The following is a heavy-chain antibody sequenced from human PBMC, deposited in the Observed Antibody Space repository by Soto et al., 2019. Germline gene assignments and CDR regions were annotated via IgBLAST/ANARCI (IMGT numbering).Heavy chain of an antibody. CDR3: AKDYVDTAMVPVDFIFDY. D-gene: IGHD5-18*01. Sequence: GGSLRLSCAASGFTFSSYGMHWVRQAPGKGLEWVAVISYDGSNKYYADSVKGRFTISRDNSKNTLYLQMNSLRAEDTAVYYCAKDYVDTAMVPVDFIFDYWGQGTLVTVSS. J-gene: IGHJ4*02. V-gene: IGHV3-30*18. CDR2: ISYDGSNK. CDR1: GFTFSSYG.